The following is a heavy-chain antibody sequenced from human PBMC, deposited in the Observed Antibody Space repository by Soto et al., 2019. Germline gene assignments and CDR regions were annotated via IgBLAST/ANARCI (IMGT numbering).Heavy chain of an antibody. CDR1: GGTFSSYV. CDR2: IIPISGTG. Sequence: QVQLVQSGAEVKKPGSSEKVSCKASGGTFSSYVISWVRQAPGQGLEWMGGIIPISGTGKYAQKFQGRVTITADESTSTAYMELSSLRSEDTAVYYCATTPLVATIRWYFDLWGRSTLVTLSS. D-gene: IGHD5-12*01. V-gene: IGHV1-69*01. J-gene: IGHJ2*01. CDR3: ATTPLVATIRWYFDL.